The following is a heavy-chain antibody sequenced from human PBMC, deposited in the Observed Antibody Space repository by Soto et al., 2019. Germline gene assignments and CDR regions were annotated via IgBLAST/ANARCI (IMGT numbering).Heavy chain of an antibody. CDR3: ARHAPGGPFDS. CDR2: IFYSGNT. CDR1: GGSINSYY. J-gene: IGHJ4*02. V-gene: IGHV4-59*08. Sequence: TSETLSLTCTVSGGSINSYYWNWIRQSPGKGLEWIGYIFYSGNTNYNPSLNSRVTLSVDTSKNQFSLKLTSVTAADTAVYYCARHAPGGPFDSWGQGTLVTVSS.